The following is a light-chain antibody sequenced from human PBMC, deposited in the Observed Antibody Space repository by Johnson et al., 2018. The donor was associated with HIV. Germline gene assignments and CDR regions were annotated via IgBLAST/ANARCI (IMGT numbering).Light chain of an antibody. CDR3: GTWDTSLSATYV. CDR2: ENN. V-gene: IGLV1-51*02. J-gene: IGLJ1*01. Sequence: QSVLTQPPSVSAAPGQKVTISCSGSSYNIGNSYVSWYQQLPGTAPKLLIYENNKRPSGIPDRFSGSKSGTSATLGITGLQTGDEADYYCGTWDTSLSATYVFGTGTKVTVL. CDR1: SYNIGNSY.